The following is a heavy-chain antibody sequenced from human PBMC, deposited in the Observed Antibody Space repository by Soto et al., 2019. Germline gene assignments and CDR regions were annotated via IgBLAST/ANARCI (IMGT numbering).Heavy chain of an antibody. V-gene: IGHV3-7*01. CDR1: GFTFSDYW. J-gene: IGHJ4*02. D-gene: IGHD6-19*01. CDR2: IKQDGSEK. Sequence: HPGGSLRLSCAASGFTFSDYWMSWVRQAPGKGLEWVASIKQDGSEKYYVDSVRGRFTISRDNAKNSLYLQMNSLRAEDTAVYYCARTVAGYYFDYWGQGALVTVSS. CDR3: ARTVAGYYFDY.